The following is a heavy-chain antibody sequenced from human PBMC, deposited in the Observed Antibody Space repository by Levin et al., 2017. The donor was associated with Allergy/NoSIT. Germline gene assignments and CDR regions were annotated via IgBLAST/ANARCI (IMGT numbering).Heavy chain of an antibody. CDR1: GFTFSSYW. Sequence: GESLKISCEASGFTFSSYWMTWVRQAPGKGLEWVANIKQDGSEKYHVDSVKGRFTISRDNAKNSVYLQMNSLRAEDTAVYYCARDPSLKEQWLTYGTYNYYYGMDVWGQGTTVTVSS. CDR2: IKQDGSEK. CDR3: ARDPSLKEQWLTYGTYNYYYGMDV. D-gene: IGHD6-19*01. J-gene: IGHJ6*02. V-gene: IGHV3-7*01.